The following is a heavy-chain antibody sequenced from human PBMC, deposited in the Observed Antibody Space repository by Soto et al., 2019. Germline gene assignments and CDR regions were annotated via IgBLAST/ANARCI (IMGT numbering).Heavy chain of an antibody. D-gene: IGHD3-16*01. Sequence: EVQLVETGGGLIQPGGSLRLSCAASGFIVSSHYMTWVRQAPGKGLEWVSLIYVSGSTFYADSVKGRFTISRDSSKNTVYLQMNNLGAEDTAVYYCATLPWGEVDFDYWGQGTLVTVSS. V-gene: IGHV3-53*02. J-gene: IGHJ4*02. CDR3: ATLPWGEVDFDY. CDR1: GFIVSSHY. CDR2: IYVSGST.